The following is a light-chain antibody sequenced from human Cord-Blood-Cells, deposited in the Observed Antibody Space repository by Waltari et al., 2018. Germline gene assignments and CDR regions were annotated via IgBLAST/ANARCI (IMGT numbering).Light chain of an antibody. Sequence: QSALTQPASVSGSPGQSITISCTGTSSDVGGYNYVSWYQQHPGQAPKLMIYDVSNRPAGVSNRVSGSKSGNTASLTSSGLQAEDEADYYCSSYTSSSTWVFGGGTKLTVL. V-gene: IGLV2-14*01. J-gene: IGLJ3*02. CDR2: DVS. CDR1: SSDVGGYNY. CDR3: SSYTSSSTWV.